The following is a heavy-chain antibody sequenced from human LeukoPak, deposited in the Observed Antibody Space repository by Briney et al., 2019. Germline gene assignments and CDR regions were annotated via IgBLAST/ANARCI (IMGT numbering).Heavy chain of an antibody. CDR3: ARGRRTYYDILTGYFTY. J-gene: IGHJ4*02. CDR1: GYTFTSYY. CDR2: INPSGDST. Sequence: ASVKVSCKASGYTFTSYYMHWVRQAPGQGLKWMGIINPSGDSTSYAQKFQGRVTMTRDTSTSTVYMELSSLRSEDTAVYYCARGRRTYYDILTGYFTYWGQGTLVTVSS. D-gene: IGHD3-9*01. V-gene: IGHV1-46*01.